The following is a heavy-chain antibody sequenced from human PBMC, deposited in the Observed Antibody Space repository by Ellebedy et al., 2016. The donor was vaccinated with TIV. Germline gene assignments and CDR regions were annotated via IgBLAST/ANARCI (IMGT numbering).Heavy chain of an antibody. J-gene: IGHJ5*02. CDR1: GFTFSLYA. V-gene: IGHV3-23*01. CDR2: ISGRGTSS. D-gene: IGHD2-2*01. CDR3: TKGIGSRVVPAAMWMAS. Sequence: GESLKISCAASGFTFSLYAMTWVRQAPGKGLEWVSAISGRGTSSNYTDSVKGRFTISRDNSMNTLFLHMNTLRAEDTAVYYCTKGIGSRVVPAAMWMASWGQGTLVTVSS.